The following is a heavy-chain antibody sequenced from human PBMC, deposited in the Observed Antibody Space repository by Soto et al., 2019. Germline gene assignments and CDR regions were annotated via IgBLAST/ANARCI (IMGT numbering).Heavy chain of an antibody. Sequence: GGSLRLSCAASGFTFSSYWMHWFRQAPGKGLVWVSRINSDGSSTSYADSVKGRFTISRDNAKNTLYLQMNSLRAEDTAVYYCARDLPRYYYGSGSSRFDYWGQGTLVTVSS. CDR3: ARDLPRYYYGSGSSRFDY. J-gene: IGHJ4*02. D-gene: IGHD3-10*01. CDR2: INSDGSST. CDR1: GFTFSSYW. V-gene: IGHV3-74*01.